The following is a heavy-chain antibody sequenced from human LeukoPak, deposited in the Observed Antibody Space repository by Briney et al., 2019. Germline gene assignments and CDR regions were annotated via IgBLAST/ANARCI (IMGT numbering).Heavy chain of an antibody. CDR1: GYSISSGYF. Sequence: PSETLSLTCTVSGYSISSGYFWGWIRQTPGTGLEWIGSLSHSGNSHYNPSLQSRVSISVDTSKTQFSLELSSVTAADTAVYYCARGKAYSGSYYGIFDYWGQGTLVTVSS. V-gene: IGHV4-38-2*02. CDR2: LSHSGNS. D-gene: IGHD1-26*01. J-gene: IGHJ4*02. CDR3: ARGKAYSGSYYGIFDY.